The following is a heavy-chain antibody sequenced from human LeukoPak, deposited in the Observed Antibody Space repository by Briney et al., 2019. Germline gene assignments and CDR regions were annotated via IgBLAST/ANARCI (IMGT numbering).Heavy chain of an antibody. CDR1: GGSMSGYY. V-gene: IGHV4-59*01. Sequence: SETLSLTCTVSGGSMSGYYWTWIRQPPGKGLEWVGYIHYSGSTNYNPSLKGRGTISMDTSKNQFSLRLSSVTAADTALYYCARADGDNYYYYGMDVWGQGTTVTVSS. J-gene: IGHJ6*02. CDR3: ARADGDNYYYYGMDV. CDR2: IHYSGST. D-gene: IGHD4-17*01.